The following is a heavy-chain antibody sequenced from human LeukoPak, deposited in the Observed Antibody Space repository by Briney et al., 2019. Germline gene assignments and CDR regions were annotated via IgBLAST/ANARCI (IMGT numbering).Heavy chain of an antibody. J-gene: IGHJ4*02. D-gene: IGHD3-9*01. Sequence: PSETLSLTCTVSGGSISSSSYYWGWIRQPPGKGLEWIGSIYYSGSTYYNPSLKSRVTISVDTSKNQFSLKLSSVTAADTAVYYCARHDILTGYLISYYFDCWGQGTLVTASS. V-gene: IGHV4-39*01. CDR1: GGSISSSSYY. CDR2: IYYSGST. CDR3: ARHDILTGYLISYYFDC.